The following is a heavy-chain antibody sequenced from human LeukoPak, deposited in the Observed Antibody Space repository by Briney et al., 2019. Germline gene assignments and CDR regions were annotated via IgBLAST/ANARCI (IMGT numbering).Heavy chain of an antibody. Sequence: TGESLKISCKGSGYSFTSYWIGWVRQMPGKGLDWMGIIYPGDSDTRYSPSLQGQVTLSADKSISTAYLQWSSLKASDTAMYYCATRGAARPNTFDYWGQGTLVTVSS. J-gene: IGHJ4*02. CDR1: GYSFTSYW. CDR3: ATRGAARPNTFDY. D-gene: IGHD6-6*01. V-gene: IGHV5-51*01. CDR2: IYPGDSDT.